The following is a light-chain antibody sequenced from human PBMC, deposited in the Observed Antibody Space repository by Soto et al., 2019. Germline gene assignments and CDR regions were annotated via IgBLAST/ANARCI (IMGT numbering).Light chain of an antibody. Sequence: EIVLTQSPFTLSVFPGERATLSCRSSQTVTSTLLAWFQQKPGQAPRLLXYDASNRATGVSARFSGSGSGTDFTLTISSLEPEDFAVYYCQQRNDWRRGTFGQGTRLEIK. J-gene: IGKJ5*01. CDR2: DAS. CDR1: QTVTSTL. CDR3: QQRNDWRRGT. V-gene: IGKV3D-20*02.